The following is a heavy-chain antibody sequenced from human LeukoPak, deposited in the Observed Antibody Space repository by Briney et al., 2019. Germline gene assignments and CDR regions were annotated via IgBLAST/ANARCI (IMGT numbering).Heavy chain of an antibody. CDR1: GFTVSSNH. CDR2: IYSGGST. CDR3: ASSSSWYVSYGMDV. J-gene: IGHJ6*02. D-gene: IGHD6-13*01. V-gene: IGHV3-53*01. Sequence: GGSLRLSFAASGFTVSSNHMSWVRQAPGKGLEWVSVIYSGGSTYYADSVKGRFTISRDNSKNTLYLQMNSLRAEDTAVYYCASSSSWYVSYGMDVWGQGTTVTVSS.